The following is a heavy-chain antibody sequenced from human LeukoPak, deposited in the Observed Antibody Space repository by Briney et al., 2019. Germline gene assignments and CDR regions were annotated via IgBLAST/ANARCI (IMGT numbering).Heavy chain of an antibody. CDR1: GFNFNGVW. V-gene: IGHV3-15*01. D-gene: IGHD1-14*01. Sequence: GGSLRLSCAASGFNFNGVWMSWVRQAPGKGLEWVGRSTGNGRTTDYAPPVEGRFTISRDASINTLYLQMNSLKTEDTAVYYCATFNQRDAFDFWGQGTMVTVSS. CDR3: ATFNQRDAFDF. CDR2: STGNGRTT. J-gene: IGHJ3*01.